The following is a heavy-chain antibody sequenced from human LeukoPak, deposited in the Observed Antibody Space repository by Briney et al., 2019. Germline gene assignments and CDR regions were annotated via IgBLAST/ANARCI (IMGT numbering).Heavy chain of an antibody. D-gene: IGHD1-1*01. CDR3: ARDMEPDAFDI. J-gene: IGHJ3*02. CDR1: GFTFSSYS. V-gene: IGHV3-21*01. Sequence: GGSLRLSCAASGFTFSSYSMTWVRQAPGKGLEWVSSISSRGSAIYYADSVKGRFTISRDIAKTSLYLQMNSLRAEDTAIYYCARDMEPDAFDIWGQGTMVTVSS. CDR2: ISSRGSAI.